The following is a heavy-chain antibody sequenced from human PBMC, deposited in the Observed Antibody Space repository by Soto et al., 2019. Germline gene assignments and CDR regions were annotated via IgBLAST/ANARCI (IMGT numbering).Heavy chain of an antibody. J-gene: IGHJ4*02. V-gene: IGHV1-18*01. CDR3: ASERGGYSDGDS. D-gene: IGHD5-18*01. Sequence: QVQLVQSGAEVRKPGASVKVSCKASGYTFTDYGISWVRQTPGQGLQWMGWVNIYRGTTNYAQKFQDRVTMTTDTSTRTACLELRSLRSDDTAVYYCASERGGYSDGDSWGQGTLVTVSS. CDR2: VNIYRGTT. CDR1: GYTFTDYG.